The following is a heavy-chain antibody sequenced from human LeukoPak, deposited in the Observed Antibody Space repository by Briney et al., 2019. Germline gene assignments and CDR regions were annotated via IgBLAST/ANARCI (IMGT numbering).Heavy chain of an antibody. CDR2: ISYDGGKT. D-gene: IGHD3-10*01. V-gene: IGHV3-30-3*01. Sequence: GGSLRLSCAASGFIFGGYAMHWVRQAPGKGLQWLAVISYDGGKTYYADSVKGRFTISRDNAKNSLFLQMSSLRAEDTAVYYCARVRGYYYGSGSSNWFDPWGQGTLVTVSS. CDR1: GFIFGGYA. J-gene: IGHJ5*02. CDR3: ARVRGYYYGSGSSNWFDP.